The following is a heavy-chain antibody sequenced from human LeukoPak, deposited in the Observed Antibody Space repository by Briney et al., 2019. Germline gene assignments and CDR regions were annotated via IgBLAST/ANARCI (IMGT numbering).Heavy chain of an antibody. J-gene: IGHJ4*02. CDR3: AKDIHSSGYYYYFDY. V-gene: IGHV3-9*01. CDR1: GFTFDDYA. D-gene: IGHD3-22*01. Sequence: PGGSLRLSCAASGFTFDDYAMHWVRQAPGKSLEWVSGISWNSGSIGYADSVKGRFTISRDNAKNSLYLQMNSLRAEDTALYYCAKDIHSSGYYYYFDYWGQGTLVTVSS. CDR2: ISWNSGSI.